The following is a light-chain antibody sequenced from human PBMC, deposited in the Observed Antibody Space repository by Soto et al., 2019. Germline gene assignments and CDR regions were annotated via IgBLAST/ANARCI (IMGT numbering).Light chain of an antibody. CDR1: QSISRY. CDR2: DAS. V-gene: IGKV3-11*01. Sequence: EIVLTQSPATLSLSPGERTTLSCRASQSISRYLAWYQQKPGQGPRLLIFDASLRATGIPARFSGSGSETDFTLTISRLEPEDSAIYYCQQRSNWPPTFGQGTKVDIK. J-gene: IGKJ1*01. CDR3: QQRSNWPPT.